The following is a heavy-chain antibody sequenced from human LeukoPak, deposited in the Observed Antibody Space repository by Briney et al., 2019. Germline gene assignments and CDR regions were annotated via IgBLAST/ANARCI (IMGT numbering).Heavy chain of an antibody. V-gene: IGHV4-31*03. CDR3: ARRVSEVAPTLRNGENWFDP. D-gene: IGHD1-26*01. J-gene: IGHJ5*02. Sequence: SETLSLTCSVSGGSVTGGGYYWSWIRQHPGKGLEWIGFASYSGGTYYNPSLMSRITISVDRSQNQFSLKLTSVTAADTAVYYCARRVSEVAPTLRNGENWFDPWGRGTLVTVSS. CDR2: ASYSGGT. CDR1: GGSVTGGGYY.